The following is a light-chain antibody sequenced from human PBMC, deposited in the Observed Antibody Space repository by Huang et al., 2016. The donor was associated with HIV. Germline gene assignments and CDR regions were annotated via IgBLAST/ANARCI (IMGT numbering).Light chain of an antibody. J-gene: IGKJ4*01. CDR3: QQLRSYPLT. V-gene: IGKV1-13*02. CDR2: DGS. CDR1: QAIGHS. Sequence: AIQLTQSPSSVSASVGDRVTVTCRASQAIGHSLAWYQHKPGKAPKLLIYDGSILQSGVSPRFSGNGSGTDFSLTISSLRSEDFATYFCQQLRSYPLTFGGGTDV.